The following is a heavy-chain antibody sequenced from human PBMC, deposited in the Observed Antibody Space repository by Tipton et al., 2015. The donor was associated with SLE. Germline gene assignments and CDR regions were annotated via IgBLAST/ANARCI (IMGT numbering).Heavy chain of an antibody. CDR1: GYSISSGYY. D-gene: IGHD3-22*01. CDR2: IYHSGST. V-gene: IGHV4-38-2*02. CDR3: TRDPYYYDSSGSPYSY. J-gene: IGHJ4*02. Sequence: TLSLTCAVSGYSISSGYYWTWIRQPPGKGLEWIGSIYHSGSTYYNPSLKSRVTISVDTSKNQFSLKLNSVTAADTAVYYCTRDPYYYDSSGSPYSYWGQGTLVTVSS.